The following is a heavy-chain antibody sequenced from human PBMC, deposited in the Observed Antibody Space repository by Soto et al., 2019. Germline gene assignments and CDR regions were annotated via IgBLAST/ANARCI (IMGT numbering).Heavy chain of an antibody. CDR2: IKTTGITM. CDR3: ATHRYCSGGSCYSDPSY. J-gene: IGHJ4*02. CDR1: GFTFSGYS. Sequence: EVHLVESGGGLVQPGGSLRLSCAASGFTFSGYSMNWVRQAPGRGLEWVSYIKTTGITMYYADSVKGRFTISRDKAKNSLYLQINSLGAEDTAGYYCATHRYCSGGSCYSDPSYWGQGTLVTVSS. D-gene: IGHD2-15*01. V-gene: IGHV3-48*01.